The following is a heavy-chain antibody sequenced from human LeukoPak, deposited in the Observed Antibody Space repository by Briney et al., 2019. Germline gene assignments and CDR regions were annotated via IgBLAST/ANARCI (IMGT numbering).Heavy chain of an antibody. Sequence: ASVKVSCKASGYTFSNYYMHWVRQAPGQGLEWMGIINPGAGNTRYAQKFQGRVTMTRDTSTSTIHMDLSSLRSEDTAVYYCAREGSTRMVLGYMDVWGKGTTVTVSS. J-gene: IGHJ6*03. CDR2: INPGAGNT. CDR3: AREGSTRMVLGYMDV. D-gene: IGHD3-10*01. CDR1: GYTFSNYY. V-gene: IGHV1-46*01.